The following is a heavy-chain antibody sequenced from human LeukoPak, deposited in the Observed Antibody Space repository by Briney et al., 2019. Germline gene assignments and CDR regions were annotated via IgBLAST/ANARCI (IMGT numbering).Heavy chain of an antibody. D-gene: IGHD5-18*01. V-gene: IGHV1-58*01. CDR3: AAPRRGPHTLMDPRDAFDI. CDR2: IVVGSGNT. J-gene: IGHJ3*02. Sequence: ASVKVSCKASRFTFISSGVQWVRQARGQRLEWIGWIVVGSGNTNYAQKFQERVTITRDMSTSTAYMELSSLRSEDTAVYYCAAPRRGPHTLMDPRDAFDIWGQGTMVTVSS. CDR1: RFTFISSG.